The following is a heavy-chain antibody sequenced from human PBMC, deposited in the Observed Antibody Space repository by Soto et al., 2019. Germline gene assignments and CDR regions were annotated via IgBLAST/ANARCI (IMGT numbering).Heavy chain of an antibody. Sequence: ASVKVSCKASGGTFSSYAISWVRQAPGQGLEWMGGIIPIFGTANYAQKFQGRVTITADESTSTAYMELSSLRSEDTAVYYCARTVAATLGHFDYWGQGTLVTVSS. J-gene: IGHJ4*02. CDR3: ARTVAATLGHFDY. V-gene: IGHV1-69*13. D-gene: IGHD2-15*01. CDR1: GGTFSSYA. CDR2: IIPIFGTA.